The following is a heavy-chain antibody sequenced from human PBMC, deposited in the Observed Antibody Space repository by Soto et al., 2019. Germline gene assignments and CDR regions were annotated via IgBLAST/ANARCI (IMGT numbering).Heavy chain of an antibody. CDR2: IYYSGST. CDR1: GVSISSYY. V-gene: IGHV4-59*08. D-gene: IGHD2-21*02. Sequence: SETLSLTCTVSGVSISSYYWSLLRQPPGKGLEWIGYIYYSGSTNYNPSLKSRVTISVDTSKNQFSLHLTSVTAADTAVYFCAREDDGGDSLDVWGQGTTVTVSS. J-gene: IGHJ6*02. CDR3: AREDDGGDSLDV.